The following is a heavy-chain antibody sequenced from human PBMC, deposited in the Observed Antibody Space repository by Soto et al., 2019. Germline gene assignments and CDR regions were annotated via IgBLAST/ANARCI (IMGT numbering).Heavy chain of an antibody. CDR3: AKATATGGGAFDI. D-gene: IGHD2-8*02. CDR2: ILVDGRT. CDR1: GFICSSYD. J-gene: IGHJ3*02. V-gene: IGHV3-23*01. Sequence: GGSLRLSCAASGFICSSYDMSWVRQAPGKGLEWVSTILVDGRTFYVDSVNGRFTISRDNSKNTVYLQMNSLTAGDTALYYCAKATATGGGAFDICGQGTMVTVSS.